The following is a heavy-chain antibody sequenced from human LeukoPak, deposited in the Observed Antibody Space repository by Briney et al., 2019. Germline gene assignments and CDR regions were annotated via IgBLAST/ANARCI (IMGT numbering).Heavy chain of an antibody. CDR1: GGSICSYY. CDR2: IYHSGST. V-gene: IGHV4-59*12. J-gene: IGHJ5*02. Sequence: SETLSLTCTVSGGSICSYYWSWIRQPAGKGLEWIGYIYHSGSTYYNPSLKSRVTISVDRSKNQFSLKLSSVTAADTAVYYCARAGLLWFGELLRANWFDPWGQGTLVTVSS. D-gene: IGHD3-10*01. CDR3: ARAGLLWFGELLRANWFDP.